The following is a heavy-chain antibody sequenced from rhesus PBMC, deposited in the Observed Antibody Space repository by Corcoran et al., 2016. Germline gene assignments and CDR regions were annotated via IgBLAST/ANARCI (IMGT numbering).Heavy chain of an antibody. Sequence: QVTLQESGPALVTPTQPLTLTCTFSGFSISTSGTGVGWLRQPPGKALEWLTSIYWNDSKDYSKALKTRLTISKDTSKNQVVIKRTNMDPVDTATYYCARIMFDSWHYLDVWGQGVRVTGSS. D-gene: IGHD1-1-1*01. CDR2: IYWNDSK. J-gene: IGHJ4*01. CDR3: ARIMFDSWHYLDV. CDR1: GFSISTSGTG. V-gene: IGHV2-95*01.